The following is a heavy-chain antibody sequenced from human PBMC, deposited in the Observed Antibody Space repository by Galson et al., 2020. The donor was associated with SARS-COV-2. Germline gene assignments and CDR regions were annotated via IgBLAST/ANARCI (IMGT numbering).Heavy chain of an antibody. V-gene: IGHV3-74*01. D-gene: IGHD6-19*01. CDR3: AREYSSGIGGDY. CDR2: IDSDGSNI. J-gene: IGHJ4*02. CDR1: GFIFGRYW. Sequence: GGSLRLSCEGAGFIFGRYWMHWVRQAPGKGLMWVSRIDSDGSNIVYADVVKGRFTISRDNAKNTLYLQMNSLRAEDTAVYYCAREYSSGIGGDYWGQGTLVTVSS.